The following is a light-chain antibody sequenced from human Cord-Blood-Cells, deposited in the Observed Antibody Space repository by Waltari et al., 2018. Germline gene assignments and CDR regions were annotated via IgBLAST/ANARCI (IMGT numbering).Light chain of an antibody. CDR3: CSYAGSYV. J-gene: IGLJ1*01. V-gene: IGLV2-11*01. Sequence: QSALTQPRSVSGSPGQSVPIPCTGPSSDDGGYNYVSWYQQHPGKAPKLMIYDVSKRPSGVPDRFSGSKSGNTASLTISGLQAEDEADYYCCSYAGSYVFGTGTKVTVL. CDR2: DVS. CDR1: SSDDGGYNY.